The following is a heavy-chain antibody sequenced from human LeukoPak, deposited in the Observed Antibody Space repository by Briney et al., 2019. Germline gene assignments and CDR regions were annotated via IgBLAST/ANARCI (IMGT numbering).Heavy chain of an antibody. CDR3: AKSLVGATPAPNDAFDI. D-gene: IGHD1-26*01. V-gene: IGHV3-30*18. Sequence: GGSLRLSCAASGFSFSTYVMHWVRQAPGKGLEWVAVISYDGSNKYYADSVKGRFTISRDNSKNTLYLQMNSLRAEDTAVYYCAKSLVGATPAPNDAFDIWGQGTMVTVSS. CDR2: ISYDGSNK. CDR1: GFSFSTYV. J-gene: IGHJ3*02.